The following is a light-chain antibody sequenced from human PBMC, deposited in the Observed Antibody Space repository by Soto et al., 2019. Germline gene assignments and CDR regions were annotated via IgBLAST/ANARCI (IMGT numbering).Light chain of an antibody. J-gene: IGKJ1*01. CDR3: QQLNNYPRT. CDR1: QSVSSY. V-gene: IGKV3-11*01. CDR2: DAS. Sequence: EIVLTQSPATLSLSPGESATLSCRASQSVSSYLAWYQQKPGQAPRLLIYDASNRATGIPARFSGSGSGTEFTLTISSLQPEDFATYYCQQLNNYPRTFGQGTKVDIK.